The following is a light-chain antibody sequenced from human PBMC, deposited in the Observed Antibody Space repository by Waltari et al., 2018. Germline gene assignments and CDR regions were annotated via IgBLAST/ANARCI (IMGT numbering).Light chain of an antibody. V-gene: IGLV2-11*01. CDR1: SSDVGGYNY. J-gene: IGLJ1*01. Sequence: QSALTQPRSVSGSPGQSVTISCTGTSSDVGGYNYVSWYQQHPGKAPKLMIYDVSKRPPGVPDRFSGSKSGNAASLTISGLQAEDEADYYCCSYAGSYTPWVFGTGTKVTVL. CDR2: DVS. CDR3: CSYAGSYTPWV.